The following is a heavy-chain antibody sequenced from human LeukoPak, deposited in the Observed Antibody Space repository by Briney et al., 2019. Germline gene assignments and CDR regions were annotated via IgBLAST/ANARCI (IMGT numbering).Heavy chain of an antibody. D-gene: IGHD2-15*01. CDR3: ARATYCSGGSCYAFDP. CDR2: IYSGGST. CDR1: GFTVSSYY. Sequence: GGSLRLSCAASGFTVSSYYMSWVRQAPGKGLEWVSVIYSGGSTYYTDSVKGRFTTSRDNSKNTLYLQMNSLRAEDTAVYYCARATYCSGGSCYAFDPWGQGILVTVSS. J-gene: IGHJ5*02. V-gene: IGHV3-53*01.